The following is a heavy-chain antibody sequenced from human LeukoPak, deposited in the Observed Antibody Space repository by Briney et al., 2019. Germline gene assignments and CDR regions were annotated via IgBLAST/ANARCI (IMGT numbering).Heavy chain of an antibody. J-gene: IGHJ5*02. CDR3: ARGRTYYYDSSGSNWFDP. D-gene: IGHD3-22*01. V-gene: IGHV1-18*01. CDR1: GYTFTSYG. CDR2: ISAYNGNT. Sequence: GASVKVSCKASGYTFTSYGISWVRQAPGQGLEWMGWISAYNGNTNYAQKLQGRVTMTTDTSTSTAYMELRSLRSDDTAVYYCARGRTYYYDSSGSNWFDPWGQGTLVTVSS.